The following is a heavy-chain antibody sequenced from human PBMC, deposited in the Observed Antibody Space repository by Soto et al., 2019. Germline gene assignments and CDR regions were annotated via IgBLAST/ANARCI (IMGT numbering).Heavy chain of an antibody. CDR2: IIPIFGTA. V-gene: IGHV1-69*13. CDR3: AREVDTAMGFFDY. J-gene: IGHJ4*02. CDR1: GGTFSSYA. D-gene: IGHD5-18*01. Sequence: GASVKVSCKASGGTFSSYAISWVRQAPGQGLEWMGGIIPIFGTANYAQKFQGRVTITADESTSTAYMELSSLRSEDTAVYYCAREVDTAMGFFDYWGQGTLVTVSS.